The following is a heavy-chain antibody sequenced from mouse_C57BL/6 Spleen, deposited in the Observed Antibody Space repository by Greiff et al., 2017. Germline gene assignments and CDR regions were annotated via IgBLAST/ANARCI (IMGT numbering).Heavy chain of an antibody. Sequence: QVQLKESGAELVKPGASVKMSCKASGYTFTTYPIEWMKQNHGKSLEWIGNFHPYNDDTKYNEKFKGKATLTVEKSSSTVYLELSRLTSDDSAVYYCARKDYDGAWFAYWGQGTLVTVSA. J-gene: IGHJ3*01. CDR3: ARKDYDGAWFAY. CDR1: GYTFTTYP. CDR2: FHPYNDDT. V-gene: IGHV1-47*01. D-gene: IGHD2-4*01.